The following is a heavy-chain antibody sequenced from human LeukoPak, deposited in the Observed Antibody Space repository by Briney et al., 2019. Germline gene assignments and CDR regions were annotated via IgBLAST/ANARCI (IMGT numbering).Heavy chain of an antibody. CDR3: ARGRDTAMVTYYFDY. CDR1: GGSFSGYY. J-gene: IGHJ4*02. V-gene: IGHV4-34*01. Sequence: SETLSLTCAVYGGSFSGYYWSWIRQPPGKGLEWIGEINHSGSTNYNPSLKSRVTISVDTSKNQFSLKLSSVTAADTAVCYCARGRDTAMVTYYFDYWGQGTLVTVSS. CDR2: INHSGST. D-gene: IGHD5-18*01.